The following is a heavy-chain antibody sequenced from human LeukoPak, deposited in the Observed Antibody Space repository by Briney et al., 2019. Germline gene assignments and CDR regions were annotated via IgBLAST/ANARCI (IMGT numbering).Heavy chain of an antibody. CDR1: GFTFGDYA. V-gene: IGHV3-49*04. CDR3: TRDSSEYYDRSGYPNWFDP. D-gene: IGHD3-22*01. CDR2: IRSKAYGGTT. Sequence: PGGSLRLSCTASGFTFGDYAMSWVRQAPGKGLEWVGFIRSKAYGGTTEYAASVKGRLTIPRDDSKSIAYLQMNSLKTEDTAVYYCTRDSSEYYDRSGYPNWFDPWGQGTLVTVSS. J-gene: IGHJ5*02.